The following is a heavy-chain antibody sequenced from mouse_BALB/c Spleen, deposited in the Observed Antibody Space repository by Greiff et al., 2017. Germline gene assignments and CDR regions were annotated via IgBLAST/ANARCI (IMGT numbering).Heavy chain of an antibody. CDR3: ARWGGSCDMDV. CDR1: GYTFTNYS. J-gene: IGHJ4*01. V-gene: IGHV1-64*01. CDR2: ISTSNGST. D-gene: IGHD1-1*02. Sequence: VKLQEPGAELVKPGVSVKLSCKASGYTFTNYSMYWVKQSPGQSLEWIGVISTSNGSTNYNEKFKGKATMTVDKSSSTAYMELSRLTSEDSAVYYCARWGGSCDMDVWGEGTSVTVSS.